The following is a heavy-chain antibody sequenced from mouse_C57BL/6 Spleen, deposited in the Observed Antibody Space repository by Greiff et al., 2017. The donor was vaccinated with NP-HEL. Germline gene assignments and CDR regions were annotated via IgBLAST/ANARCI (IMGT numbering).Heavy chain of an antibody. Sequence: VQLQQPGAELVMPGASVKLSCKASGYTFTSYWMHWVKQRPGQGLEWIGEVDPSDSYTNYNQKFKGKSTLTVDKSSSTAYMQLSSLTSEDSAVYYCARSEGRYYAMDYWGQGTSVTVSS. V-gene: IGHV1-69*01. CDR3: ARSEGRYYAMDY. J-gene: IGHJ4*01. CDR2: VDPSDSYT. CDR1: GYTFTSYW.